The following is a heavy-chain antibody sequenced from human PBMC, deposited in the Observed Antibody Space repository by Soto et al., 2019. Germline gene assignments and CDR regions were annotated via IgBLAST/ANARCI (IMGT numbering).Heavy chain of an antibody. Sequence: PGGSLRLSCAASGFTFSSYGMHWVRQAPGKGLEWVAVIWYDGSNKYYADSVKGRFTISRDNSKNTLYLQMNSLRAEDTAVYYCALSRGDGHKKGTLGYWGQGTLVTVSS. CDR1: GFTFSSYG. D-gene: IGHD3-10*01. CDR2: IWYDGSNK. CDR3: ALSRGDGHKKGTLGY. V-gene: IGHV3-33*01. J-gene: IGHJ4*02.